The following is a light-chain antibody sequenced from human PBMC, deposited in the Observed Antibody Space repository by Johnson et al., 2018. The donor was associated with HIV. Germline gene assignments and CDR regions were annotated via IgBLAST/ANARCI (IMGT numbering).Light chain of an antibody. J-gene: IGLJ1*01. V-gene: IGLV1-51*01. CDR1: SSNIGNNY. CDR3: GTWDSSLSAYV. CDR2: DNN. Sequence: QSVLTQPPSVSAAPGQKVTISCSGSSSNIGNNYVSWYQQLPGTAPKLLIYDNNKRPSGIPDRFSGSKSGKSATLGITGLQTGDEADYYCGTWDSSLSAYVFGTWTKVTVV.